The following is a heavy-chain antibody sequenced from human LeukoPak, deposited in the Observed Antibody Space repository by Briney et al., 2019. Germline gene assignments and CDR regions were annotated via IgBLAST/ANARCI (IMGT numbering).Heavy chain of an antibody. CDR1: GFTFSSYA. V-gene: IGHV3-23*01. CDR3: ARIVPGSGSAY. D-gene: IGHD6-19*01. J-gene: IGHJ4*02. CDR2: ISGSGGST. Sequence: GGSLRLSCAASGFTFSSYAMSWVRQAPGKGLEWVSAISGSGGSTYYADSVKGRFTMSRDISKNTLYLQMNSLAADDTAVYYCARIVPGSGSAYWGQGTLVVLSS.